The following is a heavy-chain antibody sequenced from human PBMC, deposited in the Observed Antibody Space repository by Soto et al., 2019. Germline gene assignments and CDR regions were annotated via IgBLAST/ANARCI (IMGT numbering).Heavy chain of an antibody. CDR2: INAGNGNT. J-gene: IGHJ3*02. CDR1: GYTFTSYA. V-gene: IGHV1-3*01. D-gene: IGHD3-3*01. CDR3: ASPKRHYDFWSGYHDAFDI. Sequence: GASVKVSCKASGYTFTSYAMHWVRQAPGQRLEWMGWINAGNGNTKYSQKFQGRVTITRDTSASTAYMELSSLRSEDTAVYYCASPKRHYDFWSGYHDAFDIWGQGTMVTVSS.